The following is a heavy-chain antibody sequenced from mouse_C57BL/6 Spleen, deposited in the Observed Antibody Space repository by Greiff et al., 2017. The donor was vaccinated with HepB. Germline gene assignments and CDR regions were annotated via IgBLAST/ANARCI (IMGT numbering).Heavy chain of an antibody. CDR1: GFTFSDYG. CDR2: ISSGSSTI. V-gene: IGHV5-17*01. Sequence: EVHLVESGGGLVKPGGSLKLSCAASGFTFSDYGMHWVRQAPEKGLEWVAYISSGSSTIYYADTVKGRFTISRDNAKNTLFLQMTSLRSEDTAMYYCARVTGSAWFAYWGQGTLVTVSA. J-gene: IGHJ3*01. D-gene: IGHD4-1*01. CDR3: ARVTGSAWFAY.